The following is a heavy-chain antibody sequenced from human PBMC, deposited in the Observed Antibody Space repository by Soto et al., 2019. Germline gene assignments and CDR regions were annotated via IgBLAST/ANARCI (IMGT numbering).Heavy chain of an antibody. CDR3: ARVYNSLSSYDY. V-gene: IGHV3-30-3*01. J-gene: IGHJ4*02. Sequence: GGSLRLSCAASGFTFGSYTMNWVRQAPGRGLEWVAVISYDGSNKYYADSVKGRFTISRDNAKNTLYLQMNSLRAEDTAIYYCARVYNSLSSYDYWGQGTLVTVSS. D-gene: IGHD1-1*01. CDR1: GFTFGSYT. CDR2: ISYDGSNK.